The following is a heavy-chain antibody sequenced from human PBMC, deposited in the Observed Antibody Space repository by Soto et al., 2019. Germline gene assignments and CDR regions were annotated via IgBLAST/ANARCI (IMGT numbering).Heavy chain of an antibody. V-gene: IGHV3-15*01. D-gene: IGHD1-20*01. J-gene: IGHJ4*02. Sequence: PGGSLRLSCAASGFTFSNAWMSWVRQAPGKGLEWVGRIKSKTDGGTTDYAAPVKGRFTTSRDDSKNTLYLQMNSLKTEDTAVYYCTTGHNVLTGDDYWGQGTLVTVSS. CDR2: IKSKTDGGTT. CDR3: TTGHNVLTGDDY. CDR1: GFTFSNAW.